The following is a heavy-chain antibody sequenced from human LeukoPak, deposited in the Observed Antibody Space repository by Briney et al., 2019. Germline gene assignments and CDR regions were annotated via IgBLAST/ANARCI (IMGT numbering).Heavy chain of an antibody. CDR1: GYIFTSFG. D-gene: IGHD6-25*01. J-gene: IGHJ4*02. CDR2: ISTYNGNT. V-gene: IGHV1-18*01. Sequence: ASVKVSCKTSGYIFTSFGITWVRQAPGQGLEWMGWISTYNGNTNYAQNLQGRVTMTRDTSASTVYMELRSLKSDDTAVYYCARESIGGYGFDYWGQGTPVTVAS. CDR3: ARESIGGYGFDY.